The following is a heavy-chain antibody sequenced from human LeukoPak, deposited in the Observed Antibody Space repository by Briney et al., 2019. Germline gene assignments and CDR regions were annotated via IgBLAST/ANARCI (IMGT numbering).Heavy chain of an antibody. CDR3: ARDLVHAFDI. J-gene: IGHJ3*02. V-gene: IGHV1-2*02. Sequence: GASVKVSCKASGYIFTGYYMHWVREAPGQGREWMGWINPNSGDTNYAQKFQGRVTMTRDTSISTAYMELSRLRSDDTAMYYCARDLVHAFDIWGLGTMVTVSS. CDR1: GYIFTGYY. CDR2: INPNSGDT.